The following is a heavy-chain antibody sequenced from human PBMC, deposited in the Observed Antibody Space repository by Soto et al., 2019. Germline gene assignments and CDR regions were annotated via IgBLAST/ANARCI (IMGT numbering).Heavy chain of an antibody. CDR1: GYAITAYY. Sequence: QVQLVQSGTEVKKPGASVKVSCKASGYAITAYYIHCVRQAPGQGLEWMGWIDPRSGGAIYAQKFQDRVTMNRDTSISTVYMDLSGLRSDDTALYYCARDDYGIYPYWGQGTLVTVSS. V-gene: IGHV1-2*02. D-gene: IGHD1-26*01. J-gene: IGHJ4*02. CDR3: ARDDYGIYPY. CDR2: IDPRSGGA.